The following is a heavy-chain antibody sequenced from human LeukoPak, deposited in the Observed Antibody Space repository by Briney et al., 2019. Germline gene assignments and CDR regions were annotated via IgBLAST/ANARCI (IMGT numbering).Heavy chain of an antibody. Sequence: GGSLRVSCAASGFTFSSYGMHWVRQAPGNGLEWVAVIWYDGSNKYYADSVKGRFTISRDNSKNTLYLQMNSLRAEDTAVYYCARDPGEQQLESPTDYYYYGMDVWGQGTTVTVSS. CDR2: IWYDGSNK. V-gene: IGHV3-33*01. CDR1: GFTFSSYG. CDR3: ARDPGEQQLESPTDYYYYGMDV. J-gene: IGHJ6*02. D-gene: IGHD6-13*01.